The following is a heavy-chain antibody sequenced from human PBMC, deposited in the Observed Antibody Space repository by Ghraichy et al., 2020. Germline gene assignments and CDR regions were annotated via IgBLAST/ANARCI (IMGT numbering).Heavy chain of an antibody. CDR1: GFTFSSYW. V-gene: IGHV3-7*01. D-gene: IGHD2-15*01. CDR3: AREGRADQRGGYYYYGMDV. Sequence: GGSLRLSCAASGFTFSSYWMSWVRQAPGKGLEWVANIKQDGSEKYYVDSVKGRFTISRDNAKNSLYLQMNSLRAEDTAVYYCAREGRADQRGGYYYYGMDVWGQGTTVTVSS. CDR2: IKQDGSEK. J-gene: IGHJ6*02.